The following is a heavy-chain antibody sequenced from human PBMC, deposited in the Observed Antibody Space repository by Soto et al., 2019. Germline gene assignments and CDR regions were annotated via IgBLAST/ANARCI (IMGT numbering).Heavy chain of an antibody. Sequence: PGESLKISCKGSGYSFTSYWISWVRQMPGKGLEWMGRIDPSDSYTNYSPSFQGHVTISADKSISTAYLQWSSLKASDTAMYYCARGNLPGDYYYYGMDVWGQGTTVTVSS. CDR1: GYSFTSYW. V-gene: IGHV5-10-1*01. CDR3: ARGNLPGDYYYYGMDV. J-gene: IGHJ6*02. CDR2: IDPSDSYT.